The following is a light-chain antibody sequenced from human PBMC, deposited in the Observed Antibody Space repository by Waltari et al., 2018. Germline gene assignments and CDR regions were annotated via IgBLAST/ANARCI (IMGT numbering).Light chain of an antibody. J-gene: IGKJ2*03. Sequence: CLASQNIDNWLAWFQQKPGKAPQVLCYKAATLEDGVPSRLSGSGSGTEFTLTISSLQPDEFATYYCQQYKSFSSYSFGQGTKLEIK. CDR1: QNIDNW. V-gene: IGKV1-5*03. CDR2: KAA. CDR3: QQYKSFSSYS.